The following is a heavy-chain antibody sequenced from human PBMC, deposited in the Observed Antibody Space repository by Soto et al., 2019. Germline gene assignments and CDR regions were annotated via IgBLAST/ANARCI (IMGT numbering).Heavy chain of an antibody. J-gene: IGHJ4*02. V-gene: IGHV1-58*01. Sequence: SVKVSCKASGFTFTSSSVQWVRQARGQRLEWIGWITVGTGNTNYAQKVQERVTITRDMSTSTAYMELSNLRSEDTAVYYCAAGDSSGYYGGWGQGTQVTV. CDR2: ITVGTGNT. CDR1: GFTFTSSS. D-gene: IGHD3-22*01. CDR3: AAGDSSGYYGG.